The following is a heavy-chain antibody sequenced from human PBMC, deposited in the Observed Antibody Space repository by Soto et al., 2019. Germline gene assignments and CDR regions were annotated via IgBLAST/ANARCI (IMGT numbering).Heavy chain of an antibody. D-gene: IGHD1-26*01. V-gene: IGHV1-69*01. J-gene: IGHJ4*02. Sequence: QVQLVQSGAEVKKPGSSVKVSCKASGGTFSSYSINWVRQAPGQGLEWMGETIPIFGTANYPQKSRGRVTMTADESTSTAYMELSSLRSEDTAVYYCARDGGRHSGGIDYWGQGTLVTVSS. CDR1: GGTFSSYS. CDR3: ARDGGRHSGGIDY. CDR2: TIPIFGTA.